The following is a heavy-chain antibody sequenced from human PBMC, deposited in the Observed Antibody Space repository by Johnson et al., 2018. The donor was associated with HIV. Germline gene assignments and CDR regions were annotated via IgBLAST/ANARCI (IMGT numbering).Heavy chain of an antibody. Sequence: DFVKGRFIMSRDNSKNTLYLQMNSLRAEDTAVYYCAKDRHSLTRDTFDIWGQGTVVTVSS. CDR3: AKDRHSLTRDTFDI. J-gene: IGHJ3*02. D-gene: IGHD2-21*01. V-gene: IGHV3-23*01.